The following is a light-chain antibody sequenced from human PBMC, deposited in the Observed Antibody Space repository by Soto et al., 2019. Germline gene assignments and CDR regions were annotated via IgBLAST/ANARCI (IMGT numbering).Light chain of an antibody. CDR3: ALYVGNGIWV. V-gene: IGLV8-61*01. CDR2: RTN. Sequence: TVVTQEPGFSLSHGRTVTLTCGLSSGCVSTNFYPSWYQQTPGHAPRTLIYRTNIRSSGVLDRFSGSILGNKAALTVTGAQADDKSDYYCALYVGNGIWVFGGGTKVTVL. J-gene: IGLJ3*02. CDR1: SGCVSTNFY.